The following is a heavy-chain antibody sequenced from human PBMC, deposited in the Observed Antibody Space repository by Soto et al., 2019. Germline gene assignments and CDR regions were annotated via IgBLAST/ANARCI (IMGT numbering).Heavy chain of an antibody. CDR1: GFTFSSYA. CDR3: AKDPPYYYDSSGPMPNWFDP. Sequence: GGSLRLSCAASGFTFSSYAMSWVRQAPGKGLERVSAISGSGGSTYYAAPVKGRFTISRDNSKNTLYLQMNSLRAEDTAVYYCAKDPPYYYDSSGPMPNWFDPWGQGTLVTVSS. CDR2: ISGSGGST. D-gene: IGHD3-22*01. V-gene: IGHV3-23*01. J-gene: IGHJ5*02.